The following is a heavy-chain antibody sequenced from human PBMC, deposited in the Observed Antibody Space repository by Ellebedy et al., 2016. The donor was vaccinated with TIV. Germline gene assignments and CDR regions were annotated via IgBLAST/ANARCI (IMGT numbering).Heavy chain of an antibody. J-gene: IGHJ4*02. V-gene: IGHV4-59*13. CDR1: GGSIISYY. CDR3: ARGGQWLAYGWWSFDY. Sequence: MPSETLSLTCNAPGGSIISYYWSWIRHPPGKGLEWIGYISYSGSTNYNPSLKSRVTISVDTSKNKFSLKLSSVTAADTAVYYCARGGQWLAYGWWSFDYWGQGTLVTVSS. D-gene: IGHD6-19*01. CDR2: ISYSGST.